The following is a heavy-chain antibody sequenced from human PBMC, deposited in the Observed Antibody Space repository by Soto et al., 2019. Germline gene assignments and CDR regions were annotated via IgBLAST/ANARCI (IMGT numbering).Heavy chain of an antibody. CDR2: ISWNSETI. D-gene: IGHD4-17*01. CDR1: GFTVDGYA. J-gene: IGHJ4*02. Sequence: GGSPGLSCAASGFTVDGYAIHWVRQAPGKGLEWVSGISWNSETIDYADSVKGRFTISRDNAKSSLFLQMNSLRPDDTALYYCAKDMKWGGMTTIHYFDSWGQGTLVTVSS. CDR3: AKDMKWGGMTTIHYFDS. V-gene: IGHV3-9*01.